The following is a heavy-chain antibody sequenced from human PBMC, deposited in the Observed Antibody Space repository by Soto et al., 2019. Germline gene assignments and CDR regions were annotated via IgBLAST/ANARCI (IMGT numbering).Heavy chain of an antibody. CDR1: GFTFSSYA. V-gene: IGHV3-23*01. Sequence: EVQLLESGGGLVQPGGSLRLSCAASGFTFSSYAMSWVRQAPGKGLEWVSAIHSGGSTYYADSVRGRFTISRDNSKNTLYLQMNNLKAEDTAVYYCASLPGGGYLGQGTLVTVSS. D-gene: IGHD3-16*01. J-gene: IGHJ4*02. CDR2: IHSGGST. CDR3: ASLPGGGY.